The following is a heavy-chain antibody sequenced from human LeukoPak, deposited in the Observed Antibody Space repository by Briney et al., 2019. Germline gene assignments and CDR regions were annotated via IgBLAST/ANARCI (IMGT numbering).Heavy chain of an antibody. D-gene: IGHD4-17*01. CDR1: GGSFSGYY. Sequence: PSETLSLTCAVYGGSFSGYYWSWTRQPPGKGLEWIGEINHSGSASYNPSLKSRVTISVDTSKNQFSLKLSSVTAADTAVYYCARADYGDYNWVDPWGQGTLVTVSS. J-gene: IGHJ5*02. V-gene: IGHV4-34*01. CDR3: ARADYGDYNWVDP. CDR2: INHSGSA.